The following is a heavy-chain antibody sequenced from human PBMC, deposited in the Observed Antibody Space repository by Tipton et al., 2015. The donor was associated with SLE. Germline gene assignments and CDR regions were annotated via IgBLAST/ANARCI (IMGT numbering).Heavy chain of an antibody. J-gene: IGHJ4*02. CDR1: GFSFSYFA. D-gene: IGHD6-13*01. CDR3: AREGYSSTWYPY. CDR2: ISGNGVNT. V-gene: IGHV3-64*01. Sequence: SLRLSCSASGFSFSYFAMHWVRQAPGKGLEYVSSISGNGVNTYYRKSVKGRFIISRDNSKNTLYLQMGSLRAEDMAVYYCAREGYSSTWYPYWGQGTLVTVSS.